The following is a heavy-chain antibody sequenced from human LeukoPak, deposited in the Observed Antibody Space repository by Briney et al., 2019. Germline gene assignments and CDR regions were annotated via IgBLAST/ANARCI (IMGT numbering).Heavy chain of an antibody. CDR1: GYIFSDHY. D-gene: IGHD1-26*01. V-gene: IGHV3-7*01. CDR3: AKHSGDYYFDY. J-gene: IGHJ4*02. CDR2: MKRDGSEI. Sequence: GGSLRLSCAVSGYIFSDHYIDWVRQAPGKGLEWVANMKRDGSEIYYVDSVKGRFTISRDYAKNSLYLQMNSLRAEDAAVYYCAKHSGDYYFDYWGQGTLVTVSS.